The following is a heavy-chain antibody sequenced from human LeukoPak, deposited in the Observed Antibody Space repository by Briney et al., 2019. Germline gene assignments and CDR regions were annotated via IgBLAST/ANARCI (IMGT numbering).Heavy chain of an antibody. Sequence: ASVKVSCKASGYTFSSYVLSWVRQATGQGLEWMGRMSTKTGDSGYAQKLQGRVTMTTNTSTSTAYMELRSLSSDDTAVYYCARTMTTLPTHGELDPWGQGTPATVPS. D-gene: IGHD4-17*01. J-gene: IGHJ5*02. CDR1: GYTFSSYV. CDR2: MSTKTGDS. V-gene: IGHV1-18*01. CDR3: ARTMTTLPTHGELDP.